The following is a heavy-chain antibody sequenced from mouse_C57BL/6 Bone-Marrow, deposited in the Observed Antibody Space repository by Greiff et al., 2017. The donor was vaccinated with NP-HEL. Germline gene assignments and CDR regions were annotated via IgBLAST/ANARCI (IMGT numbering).Heavy chain of an antibody. CDR3: ARENSGFDY. D-gene: IGHD6-1*01. CDR1: GFTFSSYA. Sequence: EVQRVESGGGLVKPGGSLKLSCAASGFTFSSYAMSWVRQTPEKRPEWVATISDGGSYTYYPDNVKGRFTISRDNAKNNLYLQMSHLKSEDTAMYYCARENSGFDYWGQGTTLTVSS. CDR2: ISDGGSYT. J-gene: IGHJ2*01. V-gene: IGHV5-4*01.